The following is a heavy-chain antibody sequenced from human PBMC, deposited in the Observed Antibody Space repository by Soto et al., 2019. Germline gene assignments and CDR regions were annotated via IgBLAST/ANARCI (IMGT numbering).Heavy chain of an antibody. CDR1: GFTFNNYA. J-gene: IGHJ4*02. CDR2: ISNTGGGT. V-gene: IGHV3-23*01. CDR3: AKDRLAGNFDY. Sequence: EVQLLDSGGGLVQPGGSLGLSCEASGFTFNNYAMNWVRQAPGMGLEWVAPISNTGGGTYYADSVKGRFTISRDNSKNTLYLQMSSLRVEDTAVYYCAKDRLAGNFDYWGQGTQVTVSS.